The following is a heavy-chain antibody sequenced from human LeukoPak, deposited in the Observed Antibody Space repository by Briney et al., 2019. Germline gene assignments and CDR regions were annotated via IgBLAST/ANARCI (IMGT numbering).Heavy chain of an antibody. J-gene: IGHJ4*02. CDR1: GFTFSTYA. D-gene: IGHD1-26*01. V-gene: IGHV3-64*02. CDR3: ARSNNIVGATYFDY. Sequence: QPGGSLRLPCAASGFTFSTYAMHWVRQAPGKGLEYISSISSDGGSTYYADSVKGRFTISRDNSKNTLYLQMGRLRAEDMAVYYCARSNNIVGATYFDYWGQGTLVTVSS. CDR2: ISSDGGST.